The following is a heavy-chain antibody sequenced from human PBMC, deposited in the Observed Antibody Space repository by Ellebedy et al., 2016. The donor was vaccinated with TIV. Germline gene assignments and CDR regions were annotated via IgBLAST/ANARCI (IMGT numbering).Heavy chain of an antibody. CDR2: INPNSGGT. Sequence: ASVKVSXKASRYTFTGYYMHWVRQAPGQGLEWMGWINPNSGGTNYAQKFQGRVTMTRDTSISTAYMELSRLRSDDTAVYYCARGRPGGYYYYMDVWGKGTTVTVSS. J-gene: IGHJ6*03. CDR3: ARGRPGGYYYYMDV. V-gene: IGHV1-2*02. CDR1: RYTFTGYY.